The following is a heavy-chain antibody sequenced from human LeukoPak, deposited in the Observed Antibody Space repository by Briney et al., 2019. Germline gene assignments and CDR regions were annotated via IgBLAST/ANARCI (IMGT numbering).Heavy chain of an antibody. D-gene: IGHD3-16*01. CDR2: FDPEDGET. Sequence: ASVKVSCKVSGYTLTELSMHWVRQAPGKGLEWMGGFDPEDGETIYAQKFQGRVTMTEDTSTDTAYMELSSLRSEDTAVYYCARTYSQTQHRFVYNWFDPWGQGTLVTVSS. J-gene: IGHJ5*02. CDR1: GYTLTELS. CDR3: ARTYSQTQHRFVYNWFDP. V-gene: IGHV1-24*01.